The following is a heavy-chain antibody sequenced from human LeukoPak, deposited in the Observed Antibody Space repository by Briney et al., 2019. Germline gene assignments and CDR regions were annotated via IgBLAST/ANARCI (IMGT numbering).Heavy chain of an antibody. CDR1: GYTFTSYG. V-gene: IGHV1-18*03. Sequence: ASVKVSCKASGYTFTSYGISWVRQAPGQGLEWMGWISAYNGNTNYAQKLQGRVTMTTDTSTSTAYMELRSLRSDDMAVYYCARVPAYDSSGYYYCDPWGQGTLVTVSS. D-gene: IGHD3-22*01. CDR3: ARVPAYDSSGYYYCDP. J-gene: IGHJ5*02. CDR2: ISAYNGNT.